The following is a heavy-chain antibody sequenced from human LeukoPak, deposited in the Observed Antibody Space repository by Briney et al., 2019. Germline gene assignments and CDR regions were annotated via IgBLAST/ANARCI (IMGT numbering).Heavy chain of an antibody. D-gene: IGHD6-19*01. J-gene: IGHJ4*02. CDR1: GGSLTTFS. CDR3: ARDTTVASGMQY. Sequence: SETLSLTCTVSGGSLTTFSWGLIWQFPGKGLEWIGSIYIKSTNYNPSLKSRVAMSVDTSKNQFSLRLDSVTTVDAAVYYCARDTTVASGMQYWGQGTLVTVSS. V-gene: IGHV4-59*01. CDR2: IYIKST.